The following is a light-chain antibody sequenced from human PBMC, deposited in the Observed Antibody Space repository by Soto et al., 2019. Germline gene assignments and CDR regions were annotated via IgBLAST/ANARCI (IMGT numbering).Light chain of an antibody. V-gene: IGKV3-20*01. CDR3: QQYATPPET. J-gene: IGKJ1*01. CDR2: GAS. Sequence: EIVLTQSPGTLSSSPGERATLSCRASQSVTSTSLAWYQQKPGQAPRLLIYGASSRATDIPDRFSGSGSGTDFTLIISRLEPEDFAVYYCQQYATPPETFGQGTKVEIK. CDR1: QSVTSTS.